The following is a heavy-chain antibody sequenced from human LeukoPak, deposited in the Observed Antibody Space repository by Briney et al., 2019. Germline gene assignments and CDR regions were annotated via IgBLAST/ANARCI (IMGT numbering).Heavy chain of an antibody. CDR2: ISSSGSYI. CDR1: GFTFNNYG. V-gene: IGHV3-21*01. D-gene: IGHD3-10*02. CDR3: AELGITMIGGV. Sequence: GGSLRLSCAASGFTFNNYGMNWVRQAPGKGLEWVSSISSSGSYIYYTDSVKGRFTISRDNAKNSLYLQMNSLRAEDTAVYYCAELGITMIGGVWGKGTTVTISS. J-gene: IGHJ6*04.